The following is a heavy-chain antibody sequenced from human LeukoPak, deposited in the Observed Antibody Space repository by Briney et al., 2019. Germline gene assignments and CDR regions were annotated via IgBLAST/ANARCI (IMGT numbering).Heavy chain of an antibody. CDR2: ISSSSSYI. V-gene: IGHV3-21*01. Sequence: PGGSLRLSCAASGFTFSSYSMNWVRQAPGKGLEWVSSISSSSSYIYYADSVNGRFTISRDNAKNSLYLQMNSLRAEDTAVYYCARDADYYDSSGYYFDYWGQGTLVTVSS. CDR3: ARDADYYDSSGYYFDY. J-gene: IGHJ4*02. CDR1: GFTFSSYS. D-gene: IGHD3-22*01.